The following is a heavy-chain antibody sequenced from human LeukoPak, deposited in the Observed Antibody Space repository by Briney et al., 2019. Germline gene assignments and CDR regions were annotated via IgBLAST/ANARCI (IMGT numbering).Heavy chain of an antibody. J-gene: IGHJ6*03. D-gene: IGHD2-15*01. CDR2: ISSSSSYI. CDR3: ARGGYCSGGSCYGFYMDV. Sequence: GGSLRLSCAASGFTFSSYSMNWVRQAPGKGLEWVSSISSSSSYIYYADSVKGRFTISRDNAKNSLYLQMNSLRAEDTAVYYCARGGYCSGGSCYGFYMDVWGKGTTVTVSS. CDR1: GFTFSSYS. V-gene: IGHV3-21*01.